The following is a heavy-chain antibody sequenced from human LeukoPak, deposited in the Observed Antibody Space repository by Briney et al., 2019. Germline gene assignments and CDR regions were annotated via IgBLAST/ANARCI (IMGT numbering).Heavy chain of an antibody. CDR1: GYTFTSYG. Sequence: GASVKVSCKASGYTFTSYGISWVRQAPGQGLEWMGGIIPIFGTANYAQKFQGRVTITADESTSTAYMELSSLRSEDTAVYYCAGRYCSGGSCHYYYGMDVWGQGTTVTVSS. D-gene: IGHD2-15*01. CDR2: IIPIFGTA. J-gene: IGHJ6*02. CDR3: AGRYCSGGSCHYYYGMDV. V-gene: IGHV1-69*13.